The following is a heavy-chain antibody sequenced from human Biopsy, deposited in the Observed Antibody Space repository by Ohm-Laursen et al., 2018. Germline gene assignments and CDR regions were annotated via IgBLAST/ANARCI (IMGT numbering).Heavy chain of an antibody. V-gene: IGHV1-2*02. D-gene: IGHD6-19*01. CDR1: GFSFTGYY. CDR3: ALQSVAQMKNFDY. Sequence: SVKVSCKASGFSFTGYYIHWVRQAPGQGLEWMGWISPKSGGTNYAQKFQGNITMTKNTSMSTAYMEMSRLRSDDTAVYYCALQSVAQMKNFDYWGQGTLVIVSS. J-gene: IGHJ4*02. CDR2: ISPKSGGT.